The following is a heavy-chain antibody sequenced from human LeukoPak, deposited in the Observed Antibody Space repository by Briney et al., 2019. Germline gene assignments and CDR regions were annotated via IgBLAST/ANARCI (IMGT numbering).Heavy chain of an antibody. D-gene: IGHD5-24*01. CDR3: ARDEGGGGYNFDYFDY. CDR1: GGTFSSYA. V-gene: IGHV1-69*13. J-gene: IGHJ4*02. CDR2: IIPIFGTA. Sequence: ASVKVSCKASGGTFSSYAISWVRQAPGQGLEWMGGIIPIFGTANYAQKFQGRVTITADESTSTAYMELSSLRSEDTAVYYCARDEGGGGYNFDYFDYWGQGTLVTVSS.